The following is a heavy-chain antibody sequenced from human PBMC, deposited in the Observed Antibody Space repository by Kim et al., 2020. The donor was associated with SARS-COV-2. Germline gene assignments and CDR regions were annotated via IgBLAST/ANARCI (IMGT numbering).Heavy chain of an antibody. V-gene: IGHV5-10-1*01. J-gene: IGHJ4*02. CDR3: ARHARTAAAVDY. Sequence: NYGPSFQGHVTISADKSISTAYLQWSSLKASDTAMYYCARHARTAAAVDYWGQGTLVTVSS. D-gene: IGHD6-13*01.